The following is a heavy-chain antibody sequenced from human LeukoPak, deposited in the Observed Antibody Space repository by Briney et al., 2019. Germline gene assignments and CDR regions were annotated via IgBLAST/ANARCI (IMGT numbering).Heavy chain of an antibody. CDR1: GGTFNSYA. Sequence: GASVKVSCKASGGTFNSYAISWVRQAPGQGLEWMGGIIPIFDTTNYAQKFQGRVTITRNTSISTAYMELSSLRSEDTAVYYCARRSGIAVAGSYYYYYYMDVWGKGTTVTVSS. CDR3: ARRSGIAVAGSYYYYYYMDV. J-gene: IGHJ6*03. V-gene: IGHV1-69*05. D-gene: IGHD6-19*01. CDR2: IIPIFDTT.